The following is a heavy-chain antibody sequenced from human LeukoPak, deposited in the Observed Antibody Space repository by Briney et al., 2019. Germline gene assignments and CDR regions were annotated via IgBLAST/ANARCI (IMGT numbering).Heavy chain of an antibody. D-gene: IGHD3-22*01. CDR1: GFTFSSYA. CDR3: AIMHPYYDGSGYWVQ. Sequence: RESLRLSCAASGFTFSSYAMSWVRQAPGKGLEWVSGISTSGGSTSYADSVKGRFTISRDNPRNTLYMQMNSLRAEDTAVYYCAIMHPYYDGSGYWVQWGQGSLVTVSS. CDR2: ISTSGGST. V-gene: IGHV3-23*01. J-gene: IGHJ4*02.